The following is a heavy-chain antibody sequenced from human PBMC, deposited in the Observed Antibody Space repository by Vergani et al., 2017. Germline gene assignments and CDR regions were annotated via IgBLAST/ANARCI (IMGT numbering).Heavy chain of an antibody. CDR3: AKXPLNITTPDRGDF. CDR1: GFRFSDYG. D-gene: IGHD1-1*01. Sequence: LQLVESGGGVVQPGRSLRLSCAVSGFRFSDYGMHWVRQAPGRGLEWVALISYDGDTTYYEDSVKGRFTISRDNSKNTLFLQMHSLRVEDTALYYCAKXPLNITTPDRGDFWGQGSLVTVSS. V-gene: IGHV3-30*18. CDR2: ISYDGDTT. J-gene: IGHJ4*02.